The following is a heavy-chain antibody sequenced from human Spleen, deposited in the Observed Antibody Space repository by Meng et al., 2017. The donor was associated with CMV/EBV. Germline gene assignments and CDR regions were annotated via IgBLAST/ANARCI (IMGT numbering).Heavy chain of an antibody. CDR1: GFTFDSYT. V-gene: IGHV3-23*01. CDR3: AKDRFANNWYNNRGGLSALLS. Sequence: GGSLRLSCAASGFTFDSYTMSWVRHSAGKGLECVALISAIDDSTYYADSVKGRFTISRDSSKNTLYLRMKSLRAEDTAVYYCAKDRFANNWYNNRGGLSALLSWGQGTLVTVSS. D-gene: IGHD1/OR15-1a*01. J-gene: IGHJ4*02. CDR2: ISAIDDST.